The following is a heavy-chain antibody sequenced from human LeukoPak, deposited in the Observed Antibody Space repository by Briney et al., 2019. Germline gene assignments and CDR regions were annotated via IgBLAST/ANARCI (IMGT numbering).Heavy chain of an antibody. V-gene: IGHV3-64*04. CDR1: GFTYSSYG. CDR2: ITSHGGSA. CDR3: ARSSHYDILTGYSEEDAFDI. J-gene: IGHJ3*02. Sequence: GGSLRLSCSASGFTYSSYGIHWVRQAPGKGLEYVSTITSHGGSADYADSVKGRFTISRDNSKNTLYLQMNSLRVEDTAVYYCARSSHYDILTGYSEEDAFDIWGQGTMVTVSS. D-gene: IGHD3-9*01.